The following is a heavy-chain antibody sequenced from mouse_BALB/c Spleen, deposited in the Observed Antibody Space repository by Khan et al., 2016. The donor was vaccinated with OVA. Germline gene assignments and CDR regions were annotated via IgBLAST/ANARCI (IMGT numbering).Heavy chain of an antibody. CDR3: ARRGYDYGRGALFAY. D-gene: IGHD2-4*01. J-gene: IGHJ3*01. Sequence: QVQLKQSGPGLVQPSQSLSITCTVSGFSLSNYSLHWVRQSPGKGLEWLGIIWSAGSTDYNAAFISRLTISKDNSRSKVFFKMNSLQPNDTSIYYCARRGYDYGRGALFAYWGQGTLVTVSA. CDR2: IWSAGST. CDR1: GFSLSNYS. V-gene: IGHV2-2*02.